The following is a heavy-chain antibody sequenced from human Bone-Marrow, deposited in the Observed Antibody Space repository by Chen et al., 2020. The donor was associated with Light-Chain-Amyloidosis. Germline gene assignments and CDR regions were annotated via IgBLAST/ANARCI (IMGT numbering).Heavy chain of an antibody. Sequence: QVQLQESGPGLVKPSQTLSLTCTVSGGSISSGGYYWSWIRQHPGKGLEWIGYIYYSGITYYNPALNSRVTISVDTSKNQFSLKLSSVTAAATAVYYCARELDCSGGSCYQEGYGMDVWGQGTTVTVSS. CDR2: IYYSGIT. D-gene: IGHD2-15*01. CDR1: GGSISSGGYY. CDR3: ARELDCSGGSCYQEGYGMDV. J-gene: IGHJ6*02. V-gene: IGHV4-31*03.